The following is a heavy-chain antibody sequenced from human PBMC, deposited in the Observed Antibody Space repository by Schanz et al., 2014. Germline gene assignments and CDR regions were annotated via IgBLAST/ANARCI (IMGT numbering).Heavy chain of an antibody. CDR2: ISGSGGST. CDR3: ARKMKLGVYGGKGHDSLDI. Sequence: EVQLLESGGGLVQPGGSLRLSCAASGFTFSSYAMSWVRQAPGKGLEWVSAISGSGGSTYYADSVKGRFTISRDNSKNTLYLQMNTLRAEDTAVYYCARKMKLGVYGGKGHDSLDIWGQGTMVNVSS. J-gene: IGHJ3*02. V-gene: IGHV3-23*01. CDR1: GFTFSSYA. D-gene: IGHD4-17*01.